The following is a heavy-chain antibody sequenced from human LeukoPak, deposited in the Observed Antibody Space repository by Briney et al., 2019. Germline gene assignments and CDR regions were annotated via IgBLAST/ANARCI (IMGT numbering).Heavy chain of an antibody. D-gene: IGHD2-15*01. CDR1: GYTFTRYD. CDR2: MNANSGSA. CDR3: AGTVAASSDDWFDP. Sequence: ASVKVSCKASGYTFTRYDINGVRQATGQGLEWMGWMNANSGSAGYAQKFQGRVTMTRNTSISTAYMELSSLSSEDTAVYYCAGTVAASSDDWFDPWGQGTLVTVSS. V-gene: IGHV1-8*01. J-gene: IGHJ5*02.